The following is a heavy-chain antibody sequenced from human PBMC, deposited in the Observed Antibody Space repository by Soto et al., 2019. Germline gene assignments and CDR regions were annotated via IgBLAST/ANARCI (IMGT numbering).Heavy chain of an antibody. Sequence: EVQLLESGGGLVQPGGSLRLSCAASGFTFSSYAMSWVRQAPGKGLEWVSAISGSGGSTYYADSVKGRFTISRDNSKNPVYLQMNSLRAEGTAVYYCAKGIPDGGVRSYFGYWGQGTLVTVSS. CDR2: ISGSGGST. J-gene: IGHJ4*02. CDR3: AKGIPDGGVRSYFGY. V-gene: IGHV3-23*01. CDR1: GFTFSSYA. D-gene: IGHD3-16*01.